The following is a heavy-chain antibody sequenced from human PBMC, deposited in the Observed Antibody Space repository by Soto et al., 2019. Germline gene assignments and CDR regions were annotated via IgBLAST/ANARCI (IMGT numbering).Heavy chain of an antibody. CDR1: GFTFTSYA. Sequence: GGSLRLSCAASGFTFTSYAMHWVRQAPGKGLEWVAVISYDGSNKYYADSVKGRFTISRDNSKNTLYLQMNSLRAEDTAVYYCARDRLRYNWNDFPYYYYGMDVWGQGTTVTVSS. J-gene: IGHJ6*02. V-gene: IGHV3-30-3*01. CDR2: ISYDGSNK. D-gene: IGHD1-1*01. CDR3: ARDRLRYNWNDFPYYYYGMDV.